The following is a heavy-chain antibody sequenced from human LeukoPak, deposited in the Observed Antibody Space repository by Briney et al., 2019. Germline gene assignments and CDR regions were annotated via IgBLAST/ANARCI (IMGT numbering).Heavy chain of an antibody. Sequence: SETLSLICAVYGGSFSGYYWSWIRQPPGKGLEWIGEINHSGSTNYNPSLKSRVTISVDTSKNQFSLKLSSVTAADTAVYYCARGLSRLGYYDSRKYYFDYWGQGTLVTVSS. CDR2: INHSGST. V-gene: IGHV4-34*01. CDR3: ARGLSRLGYYDSRKYYFDY. J-gene: IGHJ4*02. D-gene: IGHD3-22*01. CDR1: GGSFSGYY.